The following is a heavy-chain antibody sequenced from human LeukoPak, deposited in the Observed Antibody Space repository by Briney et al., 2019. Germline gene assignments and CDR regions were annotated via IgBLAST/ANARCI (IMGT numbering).Heavy chain of an antibody. CDR2: INPNSGGT. D-gene: IGHD6-19*01. V-gene: IGHV1-2*02. Sequence: ASVKVSCKASGYTFTGYYMHWVRRAPGQGLEWMGWINPNSGGTNYAQKFQGRVTITTDESTSTAYMELSSLRSEDTAVYYCARGAGPIDYWGQGTLVTVSS. CDR1: GYTFTGYY. J-gene: IGHJ4*02. CDR3: ARGAGPIDY.